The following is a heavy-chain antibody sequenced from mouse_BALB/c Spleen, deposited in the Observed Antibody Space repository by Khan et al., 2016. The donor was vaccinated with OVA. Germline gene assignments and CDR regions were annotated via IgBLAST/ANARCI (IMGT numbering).Heavy chain of an antibody. CDR3: AKEGASYRSDGWFAY. CDR2: IIPSTDYT. D-gene: IGHD2-14*01. J-gene: IGHJ3*01. V-gene: IGHV1-4*01. CDR1: GYTFTTYT. Sequence: VQLQQSGAELARPGASVKMSCKASGYTFTTYTIHWVKQRPGQGLEWIGYIIPSTDYTTYNQKFKDKATLTADKSSSTAYMQLSSLTSDDSAVYYCAKEGASYRSDGWFAYWGQGTLVTVSA.